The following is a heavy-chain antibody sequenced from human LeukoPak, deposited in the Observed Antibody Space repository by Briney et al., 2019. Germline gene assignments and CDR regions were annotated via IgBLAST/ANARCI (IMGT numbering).Heavy chain of an antibody. Sequence: ASVKVSCKASGYTFTSYDINWVRQATGQGLEWMGWMNPNSGNTGYAQKFQGRVTMTRNTSISTAYMELSSLRSEDTAVYYCAGGRTTVTTDWYFDLWGRGTLVTVSP. CDR1: GYTFTSYD. CDR3: AGGRTTVTTDWYFDL. V-gene: IGHV1-8*01. D-gene: IGHD4-17*01. J-gene: IGHJ2*01. CDR2: MNPNSGNT.